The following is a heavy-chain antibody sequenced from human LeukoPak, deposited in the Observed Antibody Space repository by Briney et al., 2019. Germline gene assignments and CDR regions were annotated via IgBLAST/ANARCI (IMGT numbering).Heavy chain of an antibody. CDR1: GFTISSFS. V-gene: IGHV3-21*01. D-gene: IGHD1-26*01. CDR2: ISSSSSYI. CDR3: ARDSGSYSDAFDI. Sequence: GGSLRLSCAASGFTISSFSMNWVRQAPGKGLEWVSSISSSSSYIYYADSVKGRFTISRHNAKNSLYLQMNSLRAEDTAVYYCARDSGSYSDAFDIWGQGTMVTVSS. J-gene: IGHJ3*02.